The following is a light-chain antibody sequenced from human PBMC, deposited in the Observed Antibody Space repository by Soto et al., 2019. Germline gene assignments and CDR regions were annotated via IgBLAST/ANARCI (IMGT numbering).Light chain of an antibody. CDR2: KAS. CDR1: QTISSW. Sequence: DIQMTQSPSTLSASVGDRVTITCRASQTISSWLAWYQQKPGKAPKLLIFKASSLDSGVPSRFSGSGSGTEFTLTISSLQPDDFGTYYCQHYDSYPITFGQGTRLEIK. V-gene: IGKV1-5*03. CDR3: QHYDSYPIT. J-gene: IGKJ5*01.